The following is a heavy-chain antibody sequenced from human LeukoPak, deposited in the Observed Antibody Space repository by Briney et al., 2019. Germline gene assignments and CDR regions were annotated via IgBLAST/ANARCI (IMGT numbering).Heavy chain of an antibody. D-gene: IGHD3-22*01. CDR3: ATVGYYYDSSGLLFDY. CDR1: GYSFTSYW. V-gene: IGHV5-51*01. CDR2: IYPGDSDT. J-gene: IGHJ4*02. Sequence: GESLKISCKGSGYSFTSYWIGWVRQMPGKGLEWMGIIYPGDSDTRYGPSFQGQVTISADKSISTAYLQWSSLKASDTAMYYCATVGYYYDSSGLLFDYWGQGTLVTVSS.